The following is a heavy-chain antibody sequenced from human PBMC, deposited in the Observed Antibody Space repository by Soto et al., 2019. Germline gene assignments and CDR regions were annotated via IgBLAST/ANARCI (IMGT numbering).Heavy chain of an antibody. J-gene: IGHJ6*02. CDR3: ARAITMIVVVIKRNYYYGMDV. V-gene: IGHV1-69*13. D-gene: IGHD3-22*01. Sequence: SVKVSCKASGYTFTSYGISWVRKAPGQGLEWMGGIIPIFGKTNYAQKFQGRVTITADESTSTAYMELSSLRSEDTAVYCCARAITMIVVVIKRNYYYGMDVWGQGTTVTVSS. CDR2: IIPIFGKT. CDR1: GYTFTSYG.